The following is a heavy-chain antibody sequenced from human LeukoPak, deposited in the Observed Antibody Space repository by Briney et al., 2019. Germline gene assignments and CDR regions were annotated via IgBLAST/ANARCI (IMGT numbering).Heavy chain of an antibody. CDR2: INPSGGST. CDR1: GYTFTSYY. CDR3: ARAGRSIHRELLI. J-gene: IGHJ3*02. Sequence: GASVKVSCKASGYTFTSYYMHWVRQAPGQGLEWMGIINPSGGSTSYAQKFQGRVTMTTDTSTSTAYMELRSLRSDDTAVYYCARAGRSIHRELLIWGQGTMVTVSS. V-gene: IGHV1-46*01. D-gene: IGHD1-26*01.